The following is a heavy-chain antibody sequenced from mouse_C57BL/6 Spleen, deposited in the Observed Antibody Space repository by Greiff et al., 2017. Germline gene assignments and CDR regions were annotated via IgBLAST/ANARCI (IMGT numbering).Heavy chain of an antibody. CDR1: GYTFTDYY. CDR2: INPYNGGT. CDR3: ASRDGYLDAMDY. V-gene: IGHV1-19*01. D-gene: IGHD2-3*01. J-gene: IGHJ4*01. Sequence: VQLQQSGPVLVKPGASVKMSCKASGYTFTDYYMNWVKQSHGKSLEWIGVINPYNGGTSYNQKFKGKATLTVDKSSSTAYMELNSLTSEDSAVYYCASRDGYLDAMDYWGQGTSVTVSS.